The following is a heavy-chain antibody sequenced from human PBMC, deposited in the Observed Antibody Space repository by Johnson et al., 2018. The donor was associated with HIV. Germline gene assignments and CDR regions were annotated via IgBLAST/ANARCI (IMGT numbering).Heavy chain of an antibody. V-gene: IGHV3-20*04. CDR1: GFTFDDYG. D-gene: IGHD6-6*01. CDR2: INWNGGST. Sequence: VQLVESGGGVVRPGGSLRLSCAASGFTFDDYGMTWVRQAPGKGLEWVSGINWNGGSTAYADSVKGRFTISRDNAKNSLYLQMNSLGVEDTAVYYCARSYSSSSHDAFDIWGQGTMVTVSS. J-gene: IGHJ3*02. CDR3: ARSYSSSSHDAFDI.